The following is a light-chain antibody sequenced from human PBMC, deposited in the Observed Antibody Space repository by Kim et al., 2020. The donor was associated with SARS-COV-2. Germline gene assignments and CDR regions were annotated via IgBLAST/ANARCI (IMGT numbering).Light chain of an antibody. CDR3: QQYYSTPYT. J-gene: IGKJ2*01. Sequence: RATINCQSSQSVLYISNNKHYLAWYQQKPGQPPKLLIYWASTRESGVPDRFSGSGSGTDFTLTISSLQAEDVAVYYCQQYYSTPYTFGQGTKLEI. CDR2: WAS. CDR1: QSVLYISNNKHY. V-gene: IGKV4-1*01.